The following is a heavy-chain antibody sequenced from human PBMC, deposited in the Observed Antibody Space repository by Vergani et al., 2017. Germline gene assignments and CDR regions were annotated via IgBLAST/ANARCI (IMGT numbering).Heavy chain of an antibody. D-gene: IGHD6-13*01. V-gene: IGHV4-39*02. Sequence: QFQESGPGLVKASETLSLTCTVSGDSIISRSYYWGWIRQPPGKGLEWIGSIYNSGNGDSSSSLKSRVTISADTSKNQFSLRLTSVTAADTAVYYCAKDPLPHRAGIAAAGTTHWGQGTLVTVSS. CDR3: AKDPLPHRAGIAAAGTTH. J-gene: IGHJ4*02. CDR1: GDSIISRSYY. CDR2: IYNSGNG.